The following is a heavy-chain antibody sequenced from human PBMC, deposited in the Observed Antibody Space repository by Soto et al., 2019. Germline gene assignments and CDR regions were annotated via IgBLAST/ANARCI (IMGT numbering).Heavy chain of an antibody. Sequence: PSQTLSFTCTFGEGSTKTYYLNWLRPHTGKGPPLTGHIYYSGGTNYHPYLKGRVTVSVDTSKNQFSLKLSSVTAADTALYYCAGGLFYGSGSYRFDAWGQGTMVTVSS. CDR2: IYYSGGT. CDR3: AGGLFYGSGSYRFDA. V-gene: IGHV4-59*01. D-gene: IGHD3-10*01. J-gene: IGHJ4*02. CDR1: EGSTKTYY.